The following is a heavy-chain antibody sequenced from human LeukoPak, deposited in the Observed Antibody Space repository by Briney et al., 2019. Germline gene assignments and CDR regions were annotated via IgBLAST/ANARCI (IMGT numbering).Heavy chain of an antibody. CDR2: ISSSSSYI. CDR3: AKAASKRTDYGDYAFYYYMDV. J-gene: IGHJ6*03. CDR1: GFTFSSYS. D-gene: IGHD4-17*01. V-gene: IGHV3-21*01. Sequence: GGSLRLSCAASGFTFSSYSMNWVRQAPGKGLEWVSSISSSSSYIYYADSVKGRFTISRDDSKNTLYLQMNSLRAEDTAVYYCAKAASKRTDYGDYAFYYYMDVWGKGTTVTISS.